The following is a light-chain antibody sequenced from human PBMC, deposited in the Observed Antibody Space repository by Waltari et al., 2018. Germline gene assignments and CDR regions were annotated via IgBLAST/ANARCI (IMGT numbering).Light chain of an antibody. CDR2: EVS. J-gene: IGLJ1*01. CDR1: SSDIGGYNY. V-gene: IGLV2-8*01. CDR3: SSYAGSNNYV. Sequence: QSALTQPPSASGSPGHSVTISCTGTSSDIGGYNYVSWYQQHPGKAPNLMIYEVSKRPSGVPDRFSGSKSGNTASLTVSGLQAEDESDYYCSSYAGSNNYVFGTGTKVTVL.